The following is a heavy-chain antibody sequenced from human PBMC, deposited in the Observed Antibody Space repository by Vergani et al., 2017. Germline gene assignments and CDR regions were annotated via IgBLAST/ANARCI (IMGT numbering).Heavy chain of an antibody. D-gene: IGHD3-22*01. Sequence: VQLVESGGGLVQPGRSLRLSCAASGFTFDDYAMHWVRQAPGKGLEWVSGISWNSGSIGYADSVKGRFTISRDNAKNTLYLQMNSLRAEDTAVYYCATSIAVDSSGYPRDYWGQGTLVTVSS. CDR2: ISWNSGSI. CDR3: ATSIAVDSSGYPRDY. J-gene: IGHJ4*02. CDR1: GFTFDDYA. V-gene: IGHV3-9*01.